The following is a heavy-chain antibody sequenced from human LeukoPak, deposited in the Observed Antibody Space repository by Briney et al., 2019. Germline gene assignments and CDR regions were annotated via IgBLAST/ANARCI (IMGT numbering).Heavy chain of an antibody. CDR2: ISSNGGSK. D-gene: IGHD2-21*02. Sequence: GGSLRLSCSASGITSSIYAMHWVRQAPGQGLEYVSAISSNGGSKYYADSVKGRFTISRDNSKNTLYLQMSSLGAEDTAVYYCVKGAVAVTARAFDCWGQGTLVTVSS. V-gene: IGHV3-64D*06. CDR1: GITSSIYA. J-gene: IGHJ4*02. CDR3: VKGAVAVTARAFDC.